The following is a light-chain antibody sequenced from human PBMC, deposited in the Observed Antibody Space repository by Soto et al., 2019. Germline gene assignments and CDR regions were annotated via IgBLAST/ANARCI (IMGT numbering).Light chain of an antibody. CDR2: DAS. CDR1: QSVSSY. Sequence: EIVLTQSPATLSFSPGERATLSCRASQSVSSYLAWYQQRPGQAPRLLIYDASNRATGVPARFSGSGSGTDFTLTISSLEPEDFAVYYCQQRSSWPPTFGQGTRVEIK. J-gene: IGKJ5*01. V-gene: IGKV3-11*01. CDR3: QQRSSWPPT.